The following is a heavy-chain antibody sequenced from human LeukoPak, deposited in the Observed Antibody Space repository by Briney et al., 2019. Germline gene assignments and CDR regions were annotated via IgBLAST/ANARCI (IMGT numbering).Heavy chain of an antibody. D-gene: IGHD6-19*01. CDR2: IKEDGSEK. CDR3: ARGRGSGWGY. Sequence: GGSLRLSCAVSGFTFSRYWMSWVRQAPGKGLEWVANIKEDGSEKYYVDSVKGRFTISRDNAKNSLYLQMNSLRAEDTAVYYCARGRGSGWGYWGQGTLVTVSS. J-gene: IGHJ4*02. CDR1: GFTFSRYW. V-gene: IGHV3-7*01.